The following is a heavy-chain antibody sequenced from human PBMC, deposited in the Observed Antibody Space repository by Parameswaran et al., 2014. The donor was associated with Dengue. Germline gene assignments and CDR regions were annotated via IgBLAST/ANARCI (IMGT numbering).Heavy chain of an antibody. J-gene: IGHJ4*02. Sequence: GESLKISCAASGFTFSNAWMSWVRQAPGKGLEWVGRIKSKTDGGTTDYAAPVKGRFTISRDDSKNTLYLQMNSLKTEDTAVYYCTTDHTLSSSWYDDQTGVDYWGQGTLVTVSS. V-gene: IGHV3-15*01. CDR3: TTDHTLSSSWYDDQTGVDY. CDR1: GFTFSNAW. D-gene: IGHD6-13*01. CDR2: IKSKTDGGTT.